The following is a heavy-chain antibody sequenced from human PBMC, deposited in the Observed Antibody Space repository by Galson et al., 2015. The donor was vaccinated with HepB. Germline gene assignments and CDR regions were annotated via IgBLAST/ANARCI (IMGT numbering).Heavy chain of an antibody. J-gene: IGHJ6*02. V-gene: IGHV1-2*02. CDR3: ARERKSAKSGLDV. D-gene: IGHD1-14*01. CDR1: GYTFPGYY. CDR2: INPSSGGT. Sequence: SVKVSCKASGYTFPGYYMHWVRQAPGQGLEWMGWINPSSGGTAYAEKFQGRVTMTRDTSISTAYMELSRLTSDDTAVYFCARERKSAKSGLDVWGQGTTVTVSS.